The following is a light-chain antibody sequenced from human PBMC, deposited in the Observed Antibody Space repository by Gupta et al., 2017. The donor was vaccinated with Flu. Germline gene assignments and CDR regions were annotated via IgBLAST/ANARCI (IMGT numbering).Light chain of an antibody. J-gene: IGKJ4*01. CDR3: QKDNSAPLT. CDR1: QAFANY. V-gene: IGKV1-27*01. Sequence: DIQMTQSPSSLSASLGDRVTITCRASQAFANYLAWYQQKPGKVPKLLIYGVSTLQSGVPSRFSGSGSGTDFTLTISSLQPEDVATYYCQKDNSAPLTFGGGTKVEIK. CDR2: GVS.